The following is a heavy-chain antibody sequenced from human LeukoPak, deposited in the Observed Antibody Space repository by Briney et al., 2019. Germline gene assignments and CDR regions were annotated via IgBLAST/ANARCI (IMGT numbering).Heavy chain of an antibody. V-gene: IGHV3-30-3*01. D-gene: IGHD3-22*01. Sequence: PGRSLRLSCAASGFTFSSYAMHWVRQAPGKGLEWVAVISYDGSNKYYADSVKGRFTISRDNSKNTLYLQMNSLRAEDTAVYYCARPGVYYYDSSGYYGYWGQGTLVTVSS. CDR1: GFTFSSYA. CDR3: ARPGVYYYDSSGYYGY. J-gene: IGHJ4*02. CDR2: ISYDGSNK.